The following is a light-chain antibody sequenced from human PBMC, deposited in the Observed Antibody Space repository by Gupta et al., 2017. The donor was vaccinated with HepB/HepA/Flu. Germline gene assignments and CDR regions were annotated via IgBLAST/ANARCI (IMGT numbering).Light chain of an antibody. CDR1: QSVSRSY. CDR2: GAS. J-gene: IGKJ2*01. CDR3: QQYGSSPQT. V-gene: IGKV3-20*01. Sequence: EIVLTQSTGTLSLSPGERATLSCRASQSVSRSYLAWYQQKPGQSPRLLIYGASSRATGIPDRFSGSGSGTDFTLTISRLEPEDFAVYYCQQYGSSPQTFGQGTKLEIK.